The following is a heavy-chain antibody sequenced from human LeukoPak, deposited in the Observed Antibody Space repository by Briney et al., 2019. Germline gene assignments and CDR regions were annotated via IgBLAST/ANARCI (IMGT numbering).Heavy chain of an antibody. Sequence: GGSLRLSCAASGFTFSSYAMHWVRQAPGKGLEYVSAISSNGGSTYYANPVKGRFTISRDNSKNTLYLQMGSLRAEDMAVYYCARGGYGEGTDYWGQGTLVTVSS. CDR1: GFTFSSYA. J-gene: IGHJ4*02. CDR3: ARGGYGEGTDY. D-gene: IGHD4-17*01. CDR2: ISSNGGST. V-gene: IGHV3-64*01.